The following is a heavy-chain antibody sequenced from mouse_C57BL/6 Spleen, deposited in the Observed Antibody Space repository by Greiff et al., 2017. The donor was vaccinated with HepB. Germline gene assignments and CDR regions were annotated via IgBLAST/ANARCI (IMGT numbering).Heavy chain of an antibody. J-gene: IGHJ4*01. CDR1: GYTFTDYN. Sequence: EVQLQQSGPELVKPGASVKIPCKASGYTFTDYNMDWVKQSHGKSLEWIGDINPNNGGTIYNQKFKGKATLTVDKSSSTAYMELRSLTSEDTAVYYCARRDDGFYAMDYWGQGTSVTVSS. CDR2: INPNNGGT. CDR3: ARRDDGFYAMDY. D-gene: IGHD2-3*01. V-gene: IGHV1-18*01.